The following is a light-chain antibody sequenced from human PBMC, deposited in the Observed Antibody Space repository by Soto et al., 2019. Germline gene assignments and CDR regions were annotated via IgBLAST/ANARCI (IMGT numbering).Light chain of an antibody. Sequence: QSALTQPASVSGSPGQSITISCTGTSSDVGSYNIVSWYQQHPGKAPKLMIYEVSERPSGVSNRFSGSKSGNTASLTISGLQAEDEADYYCCSYATPRLFGGGTKVTVL. V-gene: IGLV2-23*02. CDR2: EVS. CDR1: SSDVGSYNI. CDR3: CSYATPRL. J-gene: IGLJ2*01.